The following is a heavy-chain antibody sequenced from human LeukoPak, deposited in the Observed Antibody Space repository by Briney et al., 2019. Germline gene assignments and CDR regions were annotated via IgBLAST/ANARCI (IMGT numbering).Heavy chain of an antibody. CDR3: ARGWSSHVAFYYYMDA. J-gene: IGHJ6*03. D-gene: IGHD3-3*01. V-gene: IGHV4-31*03. CDR2: MYYSGST. CDR1: GGSISSGGYY. Sequence: SQTLSLTCTVSGGSISSGGYYWSWIRQHPGKGLVWIGYMYYSGSTYYNPSLKSRAIISVDTSKNQFSLKLTSVTAADTAVYYCARGWSSHVAFYYYMDAWGKGTTVTVSS.